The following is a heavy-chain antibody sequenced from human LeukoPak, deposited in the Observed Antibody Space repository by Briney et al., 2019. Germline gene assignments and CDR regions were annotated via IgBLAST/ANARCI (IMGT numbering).Heavy chain of an antibody. V-gene: IGHV4-34*01. CDR2: INHGGST. CDR3: ARDRGYSYGPDY. J-gene: IGHJ4*02. Sequence: SETLSLTCAVYGGSFSGYYWSWIRQPPGKGLEWIGEINHGGSTNYNPSLKSRVTISVDTSKNQFSLKLSSVTAADTAVYYCARDRGYSYGPDYWGQGTLVTVSS. D-gene: IGHD5-18*01. CDR1: GGSFSGYY.